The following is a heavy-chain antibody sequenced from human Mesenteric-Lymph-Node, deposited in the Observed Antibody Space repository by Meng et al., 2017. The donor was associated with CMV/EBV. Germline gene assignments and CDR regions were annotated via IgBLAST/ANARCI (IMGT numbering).Heavy chain of an antibody. CDR2: IYYSGST. CDR1: GGSISSSSDY. V-gene: IGHV4-39*07. D-gene: IGHD2-2*01. J-gene: IGHJ5*02. CDR3: ARNLRSALYCSSTSCYGGDWFDP. Sequence: SETLSLTCTVSGGSISSSSDYWGWLRQPPGKGLEWIGSIYYSGSTYYNSSPKRRVTISVDTSKNQFSLKLSSVTAAHTAVYYCARNLRSALYCSSTSCYGGDWFDPWGQGTLVTVSS.